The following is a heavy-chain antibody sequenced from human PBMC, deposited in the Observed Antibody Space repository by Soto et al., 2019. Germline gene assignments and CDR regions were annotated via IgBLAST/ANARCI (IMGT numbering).Heavy chain of an antibody. D-gene: IGHD3-22*01. J-gene: IGHJ3*02. CDR1: GGTFSSYA. Sequence: ASVKVSCKASGGTFSSYAISWVRQAPGQGLEWMGGIIPIFGTANYAQKFQGRVTITADESTSTAYMELSSLRSEDTAVYYCAREKLAQYYYDSSGTSDAFDIWGQGTMVTVSS. V-gene: IGHV1-69*13. CDR3: AREKLAQYYYDSSGTSDAFDI. CDR2: IIPIFGTA.